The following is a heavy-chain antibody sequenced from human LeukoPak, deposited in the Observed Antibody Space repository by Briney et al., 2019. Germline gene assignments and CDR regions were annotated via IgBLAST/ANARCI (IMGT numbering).Heavy chain of an antibody. D-gene: IGHD3-10*01. CDR3: ARDFEGASGFFDY. V-gene: IGHV3-66*01. CDR2: IYSGGST. Sequence: GGSLRLSCAASGFTVSSNYMSWVRQAPGKGLEWVSVIYSGGSTYYADSVKGRFTISRDNSKNTLYLQMNSLRAEDTAVYYCARDFEGASGFFDYWGQGTLVTVSS. J-gene: IGHJ4*02. CDR1: GFTVSSNY.